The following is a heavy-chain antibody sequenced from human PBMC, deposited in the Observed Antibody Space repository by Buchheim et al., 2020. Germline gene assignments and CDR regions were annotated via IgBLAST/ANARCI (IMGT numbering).Heavy chain of an antibody. D-gene: IGHD3-22*01. J-gene: IGHJ4*02. Sequence: QVQLVESGGGVVQPGRSLRLSCAASGFTFSSYGMHWVRQAPGKGLEWVAVISYDGSNKYYADSVKGRFTIYRDNSKNTLYLQMNSLRAEDTAVYYCAKDHYDSSGDKIYRLGIFDYWGQGTL. CDR1: GFTFSSYG. CDR3: AKDHYDSSGDKIYRLGIFDY. CDR2: ISYDGSNK. V-gene: IGHV3-30*18.